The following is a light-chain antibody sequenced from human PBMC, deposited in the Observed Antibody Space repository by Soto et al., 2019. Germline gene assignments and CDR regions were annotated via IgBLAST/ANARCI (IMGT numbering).Light chain of an antibody. CDR1: QSVSSSF. J-gene: IGKJ1*01. CDR2: AAS. CDR3: QEYGTSRR. V-gene: IGKV3-20*01. Sequence: IVVKKSPGTLSLKPGERATPSCRASQSVSSSFLAWYQQRPGQAPRLLIYAASNTAPGIPDRFSGSGSGTDFTLTISRLEPEDFAVYYCQEYGTSRRSGHGTKVDIK.